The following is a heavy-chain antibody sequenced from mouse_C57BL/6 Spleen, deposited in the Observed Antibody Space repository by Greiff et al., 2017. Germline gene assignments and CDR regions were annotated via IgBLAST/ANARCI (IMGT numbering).Heavy chain of an antibody. CDR1: GYTFTSYG. J-gene: IGHJ3*01. CDR3: ADSSGLGFAY. V-gene: IGHV1-81*01. CDR2: IYPRSGNT. D-gene: IGHD3-2*02. Sequence: QVHVKQSGAELARPGASVKLSCKASGYTFTSYGISWVKQRTGQGLEWIGEIYPRSGNTYYNEKFKGKATLTADKSSSTAYMELRSLTSEDSAVYFCADSSGLGFAYWGQGTLVTVSA.